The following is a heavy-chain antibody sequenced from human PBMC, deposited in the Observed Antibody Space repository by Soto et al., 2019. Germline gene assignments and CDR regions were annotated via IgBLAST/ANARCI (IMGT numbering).Heavy chain of an antibody. CDR3: AAAATTVTSVDV. V-gene: IGHV1-8*01. J-gene: IGHJ6*04. CDR2: MNPNSGNI. Sequence: GASVKVSCKASGYTFTSYDINWVRQATGQGLEWLGWMNPNSGNIGYAQKFQGRVTMTRNTSISTAYMELSSLRSEDTAVYYCAAAATTVTSVDVWGKGTTVTVSS. D-gene: IGHD4-17*01. CDR1: GYTFTSYD.